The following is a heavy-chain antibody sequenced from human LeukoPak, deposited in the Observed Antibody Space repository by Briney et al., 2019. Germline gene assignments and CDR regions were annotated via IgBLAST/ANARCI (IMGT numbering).Heavy chain of an antibody. CDR3: ATGTGIVGATTHDY. D-gene: IGHD1-26*01. V-gene: IGHV3-21*01. CDR1: GFTFSSYS. Sequence: GGSLRLFCAASGFTFSSYSMNWVRQAPGKGLEWVLSISSSSSYIYYADSVKGRFTISRDNAKNSLYLQMNSLRAEDTAVYYCATGTGIVGATTHDYWGQGTLVTVSS. J-gene: IGHJ4*02. CDR2: ISSSSSYI.